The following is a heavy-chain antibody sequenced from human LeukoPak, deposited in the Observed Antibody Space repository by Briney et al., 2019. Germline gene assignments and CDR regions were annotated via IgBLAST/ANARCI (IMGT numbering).Heavy chain of an antibody. Sequence: SQTLSLTCAISGDSVSSDSAAWNWIRQSPSRGLEWLGRTYYRSKWFSDYALSVKSRITINADTSKNQFTLQLNSVIPEDTAVYYCARKGTVTTPFDYWGQGILVTVSS. D-gene: IGHD4-11*01. V-gene: IGHV6-1*01. J-gene: IGHJ4*02. CDR1: GDSVSSDSAA. CDR2: TYYRSKWFS. CDR3: ARKGTVTTPFDY.